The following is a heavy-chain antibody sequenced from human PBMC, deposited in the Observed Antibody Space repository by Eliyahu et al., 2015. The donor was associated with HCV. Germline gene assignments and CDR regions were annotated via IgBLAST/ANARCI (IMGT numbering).Heavy chain of an antibody. J-gene: IGHJ4*02. CDR2: ISAYNGNT. V-gene: IGHV1-18*01. Sequence: QVQLVQSGAEVKKPGASVKVSCKASGYTFTSYGISWVRQAPGQGLEWMGWISAYNGNTNYAQKLQGRVTMTTDTSTSTAYMELRSLRSDDTAVYYCAREGAGYCSGGSCSGDFDYWGQGTLVTVSS. CDR1: GYTFTSYG. CDR3: AREGAGYCSGGSCSGDFDY. D-gene: IGHD2-15*01.